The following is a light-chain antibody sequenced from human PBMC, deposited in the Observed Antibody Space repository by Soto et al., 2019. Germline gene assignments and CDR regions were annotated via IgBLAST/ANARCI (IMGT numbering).Light chain of an antibody. Sequence: QSVLTQPPSASGTPGQRVTVSCSGSSSNIGSNTVNWYQQLPGTGPKLLIYGNSQRPSGVPDRFSGSKSGTSASLAISGLQSEDEADYYCAAWDDSLNGVVFGGGTKLTVL. CDR1: SSNIGSNT. V-gene: IGLV1-44*01. J-gene: IGLJ2*01. CDR2: GNS. CDR3: AAWDDSLNGVV.